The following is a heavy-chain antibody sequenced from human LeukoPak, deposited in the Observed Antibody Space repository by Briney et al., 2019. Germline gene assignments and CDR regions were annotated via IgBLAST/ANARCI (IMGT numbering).Heavy chain of an antibody. CDR1: GGSISSRSYF. V-gene: IGHV4-39*07. D-gene: IGHD6-19*01. Sequence: SETLSLTCTVSGGSISSRSYFWGWIRQPPGKGLEWIGSIYYKGNTYFNPSLKSRVTISEDTSKNQFSLRLSSVTAADTAVYYCARGGGWSPYYFDYWGQGTLVTVSS. J-gene: IGHJ4*02. CDR3: ARGGGWSPYYFDY. CDR2: IYYKGNT.